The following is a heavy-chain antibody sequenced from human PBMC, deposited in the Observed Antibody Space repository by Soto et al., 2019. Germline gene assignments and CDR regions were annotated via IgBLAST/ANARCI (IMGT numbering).Heavy chain of an antibody. D-gene: IGHD3-10*01. CDR2: IWYDGSDK. Sequence: QVQLVDSGGGVVQPGRSLRLSCAASGFTFSSYGTHWVHQAPGKGLEWVVVIWYDGSDKYYADSVKGRFTISRDSSKNTLYLQMNNLRAEDTAIYYCARARDYFNSGSLDVWGQGTTFTVSS. V-gene: IGHV3-33*01. J-gene: IGHJ6*02. CDR3: ARARDYFNSGSLDV. CDR1: GFTFSSYG.